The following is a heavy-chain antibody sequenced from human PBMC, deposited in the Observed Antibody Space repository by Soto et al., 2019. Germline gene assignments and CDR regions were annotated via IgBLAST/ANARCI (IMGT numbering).Heavy chain of an antibody. CDR1: GFPFSSYW. V-gene: IGHV3-74*03. D-gene: IGHD3-22*01. Sequence: GGSLRLSCVASGFPFSSYWMHWIRQVPGKGLMWVSQIGSDGRPTTYADSVKGRFTISRDNARNTLYLQMNSLRADDTAMYYCVSDYDSSGFNSGHCRQGTLITFSS. CDR2: IGSDGRPT. CDR3: VSDYDSSGFNSGH. J-gene: IGHJ1*01.